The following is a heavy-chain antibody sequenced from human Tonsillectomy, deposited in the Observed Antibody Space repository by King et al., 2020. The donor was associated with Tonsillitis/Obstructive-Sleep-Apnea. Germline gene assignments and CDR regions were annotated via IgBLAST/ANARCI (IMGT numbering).Heavy chain of an antibody. J-gene: IGHJ4*02. V-gene: IGHV3-23*04. CDR3: AKDQIQMPTMGRLGY. D-gene: IGHD5-24*01. Sequence: VQLVESGGGLVQPGGPLRLSCAASGFIFGSYAMSWVRQAPGKGLEWVSGISGSGGITYYTDSVKGRFTISRDNSKKTLYLQMNILRAEDTAVYYCAKDQIQMPTMGRLGYWGQGTLVTVSS. CDR1: GFIFGSYA. CDR2: ISGSGGIT.